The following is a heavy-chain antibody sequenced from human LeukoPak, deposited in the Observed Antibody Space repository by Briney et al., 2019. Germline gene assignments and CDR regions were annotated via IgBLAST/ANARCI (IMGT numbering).Heavy chain of an antibody. CDR1: GGSISSYY. CDR2: IYYSGST. J-gene: IGHJ6*03. V-gene: IGHV4-59*12. Sequence: TSETLSLTCTVSGGSISSYYWSWIRQPPGKGLEWIGYIYYSGSTNYNPSLKSRVTISVDTSKNQFSLKLSSVTAADTAVYYCARVRGYDYVWGSYRPLYYYMDVWGKGTTVTVSS. D-gene: IGHD3-16*02. CDR3: ARVRGYDYVWGSYRPLYYYMDV.